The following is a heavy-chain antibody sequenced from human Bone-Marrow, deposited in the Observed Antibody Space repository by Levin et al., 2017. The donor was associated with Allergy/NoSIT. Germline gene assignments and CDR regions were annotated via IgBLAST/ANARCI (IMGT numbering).Heavy chain of an antibody. CDR1: GYIFTAHW. J-gene: IGHJ4*02. CDR2: INPSDGAR. CDR3: ARDHGRHCNNTSCHAQDLTDH. V-gene: IGHV1-2*06. Sequence: ASVKVSCEASGYIFTAHWLHWVRQAPGQGLQWMGRINPSDGARTYAKNFGGRVTMTRDTSINAAYLQLSSLKSDDSAVYYCARDHGRHCNNTSCHAQDLTDHWGQGSLVTVSS. D-gene: IGHD2/OR15-2a*01.